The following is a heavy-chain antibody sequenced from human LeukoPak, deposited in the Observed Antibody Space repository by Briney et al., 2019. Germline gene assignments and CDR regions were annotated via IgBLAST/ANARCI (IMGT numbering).Heavy chain of an antibody. J-gene: IGHJ4*02. CDR1: GYTFTGYY. V-gene: IGHV1-2*02. Sequence: ASVKVSCKASGYTFTGYYMHWVRQAPGQGLEWMGWINPNSGDTKYAQNFQGRVTMTRDRSISTVYIELSSLRSDDTAVYYCAREFMTTIHLDYWGQGTLVTVSS. CDR2: INPNSGDT. CDR3: AREFMTTIHLDY. D-gene: IGHD3-16*01.